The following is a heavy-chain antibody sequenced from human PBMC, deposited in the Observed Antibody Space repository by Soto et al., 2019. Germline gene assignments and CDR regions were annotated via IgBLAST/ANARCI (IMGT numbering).Heavy chain of an antibody. CDR2: ISSSSSYI. J-gene: IGHJ3*02. CDR3: ARVRGSYVTDAFDI. Sequence: PGGSLRLSCAASGFTFSSYRMNWVRQAPGKGLEWVSSISSSSSYIYYADSVKGRFTISRDNAKNSLYLQMNSLRAEDTAVYYCARVRGSYVTDAFDIWGQGTMVTVSS. V-gene: IGHV3-21*01. D-gene: IGHD1-26*01. CDR1: GFTFSSYR.